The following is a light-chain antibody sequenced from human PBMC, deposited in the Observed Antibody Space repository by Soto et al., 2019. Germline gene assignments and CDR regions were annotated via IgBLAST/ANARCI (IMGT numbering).Light chain of an antibody. Sequence: EIVMTQSPATLSVSPGERATLSCRASQSVSNNLVWYQQKPGQAPRLLIYGASTRATGIPARFSGSGSGTEFTLTISSLQSEDFAVYYCQQYNSYSEAFGQGTKVELK. CDR2: GAS. J-gene: IGKJ1*01. V-gene: IGKV3-15*01. CDR1: QSVSNN. CDR3: QQYNSYSEA.